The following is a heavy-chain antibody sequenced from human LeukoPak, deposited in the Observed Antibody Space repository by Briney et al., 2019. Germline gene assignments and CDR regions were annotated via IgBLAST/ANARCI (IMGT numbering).Heavy chain of an antibody. CDR3: VRSIEVAPSAFDI. Sequence: LRLSCAASGFTFDDYAMHWIRQPPGKGLEWIGYIYHSGSTYYNPSLKNRVSISIDTSKNQFSLTLSSVTAADTAMYYCVRSIEVAPSAFDIWGQGTMVTVSS. CDR2: IYHSGST. J-gene: IGHJ3*02. CDR1: GFTFDDYA. D-gene: IGHD2-21*01. V-gene: IGHV4-30-4*07.